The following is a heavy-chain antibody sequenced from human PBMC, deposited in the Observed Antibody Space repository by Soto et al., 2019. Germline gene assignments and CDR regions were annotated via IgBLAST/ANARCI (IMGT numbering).Heavy chain of an antibody. CDR3: ARDSVYSVSYLDN. J-gene: IGHJ4*02. CDR2: IWYDGSNK. D-gene: IGHD1-26*01. V-gene: IGHV3-33*01. CDR1: GFTFSSYG. Sequence: QVQLVESGGGVVQPGRSLRLSCAASGFTFSSYGMHWVRQAPGKGLDWVALIWYDGSNKYYADSVKGRFTISRDNSKNTLDLQMHSLRAEDTAVYYCARDSVYSVSYLDNWGQGTLVTVSS.